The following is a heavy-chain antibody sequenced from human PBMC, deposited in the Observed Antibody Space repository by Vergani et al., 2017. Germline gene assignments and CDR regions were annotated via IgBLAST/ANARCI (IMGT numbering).Heavy chain of an antibody. V-gene: IGHV4-39*01. D-gene: IGHD3-9*01. Sequence: QVQLQESGPGLVKPSQTLSLTCTVSGGSISSGGYYWGWIRQPPGKGLEWIGSIYYSGSTYYNPSLKSRVTISVDTSKNQFSLKLSSVTAADTAVYYCARRSDYDILTGCFDYWGQGTLVTVSS. J-gene: IGHJ4*02. CDR1: GGSISSGGYY. CDR2: IYYSGST. CDR3: ARRSDYDILTGCFDY.